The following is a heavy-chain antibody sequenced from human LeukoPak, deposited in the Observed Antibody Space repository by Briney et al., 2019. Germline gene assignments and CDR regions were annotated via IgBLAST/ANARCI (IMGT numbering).Heavy chain of an antibody. CDR2: ISHVGSNK. J-gene: IGHJ4*02. CDR1: GFTFSSFV. CDR3: ARGVRNASPFRWSTWSGSFDY. Sequence: PGGSLRLSCAASGFTFSSFVMHWVRQAPGKGLEWVAVISHVGSNKYYADSVQGRFSISRDNSKNTLYLQMNSLRAEDTAVYYCARGVRNASPFRWSTWSGSFDYWGQGTLVTVSS. D-gene: IGHD3-10*02. V-gene: IGHV3-30-3*01.